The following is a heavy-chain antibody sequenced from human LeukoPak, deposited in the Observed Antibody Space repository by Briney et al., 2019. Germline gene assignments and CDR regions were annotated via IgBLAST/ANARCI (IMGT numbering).Heavy chain of an antibody. V-gene: IGHV3-23*01. D-gene: IGHD4-17*01. CDR3: AKDLGYGEYLFDY. Sequence: GGSLRLSCAASGFTFSSYAMSWVRQAPGKGLEWVSGLSGSADSTYHADSVKGRFTISRDNSKNTLYLQMNSLRAEDTAVYYCAKDLGYGEYLFDYWGQGTLVTVSS. CDR1: GFTFSSYA. CDR2: LSGSADST. J-gene: IGHJ4*02.